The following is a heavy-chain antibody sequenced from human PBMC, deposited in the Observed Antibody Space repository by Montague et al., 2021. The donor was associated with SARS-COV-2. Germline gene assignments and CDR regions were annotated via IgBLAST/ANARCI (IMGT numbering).Heavy chain of an antibody. D-gene: IGHD3-10*01. V-gene: IGHV3-53*04. Sequence: LRLSCAASGFSVSSNYMTWVRQAQGRGLEWVSTLYIDGRPFYTDSVKGRFTISRHISQNTLYLQMNSLRAEDTAVYYCARYPWYYGSGQWGQGTLVTVSS. J-gene: IGHJ4*02. CDR2: LYIDGRP. CDR3: ARYPWYYGSGQ. CDR1: GFSVSSNY.